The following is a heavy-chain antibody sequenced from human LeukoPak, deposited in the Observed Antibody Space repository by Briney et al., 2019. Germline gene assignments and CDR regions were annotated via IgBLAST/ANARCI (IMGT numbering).Heavy chain of an antibody. Sequence: SVKVSCKASGSTFSSYAISWVRQAPGQGLEWMGGIIPIFGTANYAQKFQGRVTITTDESTSTAYMELSSLRSEDTAVYYCARGWYLEYYFDYWGQGTLVTVSS. D-gene: IGHD2-15*01. V-gene: IGHV1-69*05. CDR1: GSTFSSYA. CDR2: IIPIFGTA. J-gene: IGHJ4*02. CDR3: ARGWYLEYYFDY.